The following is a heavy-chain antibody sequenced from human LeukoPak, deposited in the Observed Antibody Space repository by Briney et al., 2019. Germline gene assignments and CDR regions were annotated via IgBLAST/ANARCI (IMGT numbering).Heavy chain of an antibody. CDR1: GGSISSYY. D-gene: IGHD3-22*01. Sequence: SETLSLTCTVSGGSISSYYWSWIRQPPGKGLEWIGYIYTSGSTNYNPSLKSRVTISVDTSKNQFSLKLSSVTAADTAVYYCARVGYYYASSGYYLNWFDPWGQGTLVTVSS. V-gene: IGHV4-4*09. J-gene: IGHJ5*02. CDR2: IYTSGST. CDR3: ARVGYYYASSGYYLNWFDP.